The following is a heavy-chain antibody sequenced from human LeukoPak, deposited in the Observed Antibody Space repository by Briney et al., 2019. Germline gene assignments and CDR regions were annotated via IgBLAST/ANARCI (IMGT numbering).Heavy chain of an antibody. V-gene: IGHV1-2*06. CDR2: INPNSGGT. CDR3: ATRDGYNPEYFDY. Sequence: ASVKVSCKASGYTFTGYYMHWVRQAPGQGLEWMGRINPNSGGTNYAQKFQGRVTMTRDTSISTAYMELSRLRSDDTAVYYCATRDGYNPEYFDYWGRGTLVTVSS. J-gene: IGHJ4*02. CDR1: GYTFTGYY. D-gene: IGHD5-24*01.